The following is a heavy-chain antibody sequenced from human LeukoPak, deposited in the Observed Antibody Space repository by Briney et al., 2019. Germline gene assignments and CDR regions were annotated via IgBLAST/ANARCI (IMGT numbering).Heavy chain of an antibody. D-gene: IGHD5-18*01. J-gene: IGHJ3*02. V-gene: IGHV4-59*08. CDR3: VRPRTAMGLDAFNI. CDR2: IYYSGST. CDR1: GGSISSYY. Sequence: SETLSLTCTVSGGSISSYYWSWIRQPAGKGLEWIGYIYYSGSTNYNPSLKSRVTISVDTSKNQFSLKLSSVTAADTAVYYCVRPRTAMGLDAFNIWGQGTLVTVSS.